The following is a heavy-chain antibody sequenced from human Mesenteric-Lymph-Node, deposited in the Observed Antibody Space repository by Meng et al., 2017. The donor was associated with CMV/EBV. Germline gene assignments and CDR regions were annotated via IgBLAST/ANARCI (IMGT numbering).Heavy chain of an antibody. CDR3: ARGGVPATILVYYYYGMDV. CDR1: GFTLSTYW. V-gene: IGHV3-74*01. Sequence: GGSLRLSCAASGFTLSTYWMYWVRQASGKGLVWVARTNSDGSSTRYADSVKGRFTISRDNAKNTLYLQMNSLRAEDTAVYYCARGGVPATILVYYYYGMDVWGQGTTVTVSS. D-gene: IGHD2-2*01. J-gene: IGHJ6*02. CDR2: TNSDGSST.